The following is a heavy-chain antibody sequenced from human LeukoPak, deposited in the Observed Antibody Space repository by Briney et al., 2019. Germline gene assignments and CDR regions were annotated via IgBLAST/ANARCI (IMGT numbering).Heavy chain of an antibody. J-gene: IGHJ4*02. CDR1: GFTFDDYT. CDR2: ISWDGGST. Sequence: GGSLRLSCAASGFTFDDYTMHWVRQAPGKGLEWVSLISWDGGSTYYADSVKGRFTISRDNSKNSLYLQMNSLRTEDTALYYCAKDIGDGYNYGIDYWSQGTLVTVSS. V-gene: IGHV3-43*01. D-gene: IGHD5-24*01. CDR3: AKDIGDGYNYGIDY.